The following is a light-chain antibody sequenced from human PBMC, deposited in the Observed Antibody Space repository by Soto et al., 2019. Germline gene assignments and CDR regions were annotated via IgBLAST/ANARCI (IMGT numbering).Light chain of an antibody. CDR3: QQYSTYPWT. V-gene: IGKV1-5*01. CDR1: QSVSAW. Sequence: DIQMTQSPSTLSASVGDRITITCRASQSVSAWVAWYQQKPGKAPKVVIYDTSSLESGVPSRFAGSRSGTEFTLTISSLQPDDFATYYCQQYSTYPWTCGQGTKGDIK. CDR2: DTS. J-gene: IGKJ1*01.